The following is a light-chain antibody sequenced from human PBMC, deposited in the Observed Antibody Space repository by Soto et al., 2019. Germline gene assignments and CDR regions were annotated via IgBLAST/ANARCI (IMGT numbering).Light chain of an antibody. J-gene: IGLJ3*02. CDR2: DIS. CDR1: RGDVGTSFF. V-gene: IGLV2-14*03. CDR3: SSFTRSTGSVL. Sequence: QSVLTQPASVSASPGQSITISCSGTRGDVGTSFFVSWYQQHPDKAPKLLIYDISRRPSGISDRFSGSKSGNTASLTISGLQAGDEADYYCSSFTRSTGSVLFGGGTKL.